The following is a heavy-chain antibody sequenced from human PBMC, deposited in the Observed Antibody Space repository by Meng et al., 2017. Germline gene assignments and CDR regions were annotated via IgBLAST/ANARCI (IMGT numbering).Heavy chain of an antibody. Sequence: ETLSLTCAASGFTFSSYAMSWVRQAPGKGLEWVSAISGSGGSTYYADSVKGRFTISRDNSKNPRYLQMGSLRAEDMAVYDCARGGTLVGGVSIRWDIDYWGQGTLVTVSS. CDR1: GFTFSSYA. V-gene: IGHV3-23*01. CDR2: ISGSGGST. D-gene: IGHD3-10*01. CDR3: ARGGTLVGGVSIRWDIDY. J-gene: IGHJ4*02.